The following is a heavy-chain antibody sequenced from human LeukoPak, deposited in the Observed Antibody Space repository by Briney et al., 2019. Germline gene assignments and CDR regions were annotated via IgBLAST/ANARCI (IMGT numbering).Heavy chain of an antibody. CDR2: IKSKTDGGTV. V-gene: IGHV3-15*01. CDR3: TKDHGSGSYYFDH. D-gene: IGHD3-10*01. Sequence: GGSLRLSCAASGFTFSSYSMNWVRQAPGKGLEWVGRIKSKTDGGTVDYAAPVKGRFTISRDDLKNTLYLEMNSLKTEDTAVYYCTKDHGSGSYYFDHWGQGTLVTVSS. CDR1: GFTFSSYS. J-gene: IGHJ4*02.